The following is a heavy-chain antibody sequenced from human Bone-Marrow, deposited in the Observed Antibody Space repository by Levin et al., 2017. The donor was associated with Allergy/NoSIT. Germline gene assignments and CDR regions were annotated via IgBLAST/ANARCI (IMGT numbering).Heavy chain of an antibody. CDR3: AKVHRPGSYTLWYFDL. J-gene: IGHJ2*01. CDR1: GFTFSSYA. D-gene: IGHD1-26*01. CDR2: ISGSGGST. Sequence: GGSLRLSCAASGFTFSSYAMSWVRQAPGKGLEWVSAISGSGGSTYYADSVKGRFTISRDNSKNTLYLQMNSLRAEDTAVYYCAKVHRPGSYTLWYFDLWGRGTLVTVSS. V-gene: IGHV3-23*01.